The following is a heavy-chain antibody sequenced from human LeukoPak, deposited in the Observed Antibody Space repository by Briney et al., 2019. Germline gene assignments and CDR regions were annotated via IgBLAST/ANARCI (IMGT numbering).Heavy chain of an antibody. D-gene: IGHD1/OR15-1a*01. CDR2: INHSGST. J-gene: IGHJ3*02. CDR1: GGSLSGYY. V-gene: IGHV4-34*01. Sequence: SETLSLTCAVYGGSLSGYYWSWIRQPPGKGLEWIGEINHSGSTNYNPSLKSRVTISVDTSKNQFSLKLSSVTAADTAVYYCARGVYNWNIDTFDIWGQGTMVTVSS. CDR3: ARGVYNWNIDTFDI.